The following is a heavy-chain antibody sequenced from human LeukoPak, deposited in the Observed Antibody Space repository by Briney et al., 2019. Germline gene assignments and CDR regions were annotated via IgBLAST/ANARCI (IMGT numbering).Heavy chain of an antibody. CDR1: GYTFTSYG. J-gene: IGHJ4*02. CDR3: ARVGDTAFDY. CDR2: ISAYNGNT. Sequence: ASVKVSCKASGYTFTSYGISWVRQAPGQGLEWMGWISAYNGNTNYAQKFQGRVTMTRDTSISTAYMELSRLRSDDTAVYYCARVGDTAFDYWGQGTLVTVSS. V-gene: IGHV1-18*01. D-gene: IGHD5-18*01.